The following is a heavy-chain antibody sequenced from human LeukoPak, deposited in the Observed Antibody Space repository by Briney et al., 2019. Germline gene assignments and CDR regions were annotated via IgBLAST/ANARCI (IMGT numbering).Heavy chain of an antibody. D-gene: IGHD6-13*01. J-gene: IGHJ4*02. CDR1: GFTFSSYG. V-gene: IGHV3-30*02. CDR3: ALIQQQGKILDY. CDR2: IRYDGSDK. Sequence: GGSLRLSCAASGFTFSSYGMHWVRQAPGKGLEWVAFIRYDGSDKYYADSVKGRFTISRDNSKNTLYLQMNSLRAEDTAVYYCALIQQQGKILDYWGQGTLVTVSS.